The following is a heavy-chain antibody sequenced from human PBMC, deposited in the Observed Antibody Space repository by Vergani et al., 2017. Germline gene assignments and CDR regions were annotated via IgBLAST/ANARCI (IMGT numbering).Heavy chain of an antibody. J-gene: IGHJ4*02. Sequence: EVQLVESGGGLVQPGGSLRLSCAASGFTVSSNYMSWVRQAPGKGLEWVSAISGSGGSTYYADSVKGRFTISRDNSKNTLYLQMNSLRAEDTAVYYCAKDQAIAAAGKKYFDYWGQGTLVTVSS. CDR1: GFTVSSNY. CDR3: AKDQAIAAAGKKYFDY. D-gene: IGHD6-13*01. CDR2: ISGSGGST. V-gene: IGHV3-23*04.